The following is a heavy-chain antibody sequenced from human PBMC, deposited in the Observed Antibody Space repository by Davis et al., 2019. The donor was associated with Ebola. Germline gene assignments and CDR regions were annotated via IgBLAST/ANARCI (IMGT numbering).Heavy chain of an antibody. V-gene: IGHV3-23*01. CDR3: AKDLRELEYSYGLH. CDR1: GFTVGSYA. CDR2: IRHHDDST. J-gene: IGHJ4*02. Sequence: PGGSLRLSCAASGFTVGSYAMSWVRQAPGKGLEWVSGIRHHDDSTGYADSVKGRFTISRDNSKNTLYLQMNSLRAEDTAVYYCAKDLRELEYSYGLHWGQGALVTVSS. D-gene: IGHD5-18*01.